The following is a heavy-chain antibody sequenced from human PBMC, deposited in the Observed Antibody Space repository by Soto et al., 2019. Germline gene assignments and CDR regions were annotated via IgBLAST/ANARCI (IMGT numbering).Heavy chain of an antibody. CDR1: GGSISSYY. CDR3: ARDPRIAAAGTYYYYGMDV. D-gene: IGHD6-13*01. Sequence: SETLSLTCTVSGGSISSYYWSWIRQPAGKGLEWIGRIYTSGSTNYNPSLKSRVTMSVDTSKNQFSLKLSSVTAADTAVYYCARDPRIAAAGTYYYYGMDVWAKGPRSP. CDR2: IYTSGST. J-gene: IGHJ6*02. V-gene: IGHV4-4*07.